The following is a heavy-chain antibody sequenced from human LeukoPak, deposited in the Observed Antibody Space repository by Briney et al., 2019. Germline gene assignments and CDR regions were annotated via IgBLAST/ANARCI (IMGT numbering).Heavy chain of an antibody. CDR2: INYSGST. J-gene: IGHJ6*03. Sequence: SETLSLTCTVSGDSISSYYWSWIRQPPGKGLEWIGSINYSGSTDYNPSLQSRVTISVDTSKTQFSPRLSSVTAADTAVYYCARDFGGSDYSYYYYMDVWDKGTSVTVSS. CDR1: GDSISSYY. D-gene: IGHD3-10*01. V-gene: IGHV4-59*01. CDR3: ARDFGGSDYSYYYYMDV.